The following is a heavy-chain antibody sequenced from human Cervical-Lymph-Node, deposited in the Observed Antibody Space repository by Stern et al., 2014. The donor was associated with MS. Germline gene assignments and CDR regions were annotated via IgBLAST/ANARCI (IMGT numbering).Heavy chain of an antibody. CDR3: ARGRRVSSGWPGPDP. CDR2: INPNSGGT. Sequence: VQLVESGAEVKKPGASVKVSCKASGYTFTGYYMHWVRQAPGQGLEWMGRINPNSGGTNYAQKFQGRVTMTRDTSISTAYMELSRLRSDDTAVYYCARGRRVSSGWPGPDPWGQGTLVTVSS. D-gene: IGHD6-19*01. V-gene: IGHV1-2*06. CDR1: GYTFTGYY. J-gene: IGHJ5*02.